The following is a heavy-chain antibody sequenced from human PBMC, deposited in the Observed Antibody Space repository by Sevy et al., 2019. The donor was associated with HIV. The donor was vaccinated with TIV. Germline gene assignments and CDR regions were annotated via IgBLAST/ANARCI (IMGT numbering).Heavy chain of an antibody. V-gene: IGHV3-30*18. Sequence: GGSLRLSCAASGFTFSSYGMHWVRQAPGKGLEWVAVISYDGSNKYYADSVKGRFTISRDNSKNTLYLQMNSLIAEDTAVYYCAKDLEYCSGGSCYYFDYWGQGTLVTVSS. CDR3: AKDLEYCSGGSCYYFDY. J-gene: IGHJ4*02. CDR1: GFTFSSYG. D-gene: IGHD2-15*01. CDR2: ISYDGSNK.